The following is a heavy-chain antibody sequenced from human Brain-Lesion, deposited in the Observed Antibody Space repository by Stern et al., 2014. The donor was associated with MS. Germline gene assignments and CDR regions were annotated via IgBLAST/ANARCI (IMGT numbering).Heavy chain of an antibody. J-gene: IGHJ5*02. CDR3: ARRRVAVVGRAPPNYFDP. CDR2: IYWDDDN. Sequence: ESGPTLVKPTQTLTLTCIFSGFSLNTPGVGVGWIRQPPGKALEWLAIIYWDDDNLYSPSVKNRVTISKDPSKNQVVLTMSNMDPVDTGTYFCARRRVAVVGRAPPNYFDPWGQGTLVTVSA. V-gene: IGHV2-5*02. CDR1: GFSLNTPGVG. D-gene: IGHD4-23*01.